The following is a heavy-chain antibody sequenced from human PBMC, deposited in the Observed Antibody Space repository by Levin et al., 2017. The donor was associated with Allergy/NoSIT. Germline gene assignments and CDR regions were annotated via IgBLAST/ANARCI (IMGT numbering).Heavy chain of an antibody. CDR3: AADVYTDPASRDFDY. CDR2: IVVGSGNT. D-gene: IGHD1-14*01. J-gene: IGHJ4*02. CDR1: GFTFTSSA. V-gene: IGHV1-58*01. Sequence: AASVKVSCKASGFTFTSSAVQWVRQARGQRLEWIGWIVVGSGNTNYAQKFQERVTITRDMSTSTAYMELSSLRSEDTAVYYCAADVYTDPASRDFDYWGQGTLVTVSS.